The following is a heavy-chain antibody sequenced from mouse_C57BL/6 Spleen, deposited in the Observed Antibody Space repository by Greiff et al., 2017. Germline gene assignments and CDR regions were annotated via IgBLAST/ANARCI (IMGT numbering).Heavy chain of an antibody. CDR1: GYTFTSYD. J-gene: IGHJ3*01. V-gene: IGHV1-85*01. CDR3: AREDGYYEGFCFAY. D-gene: IGHD2-3*01. Sequence: VQLQQSGPELVKPGASVKLSCKASGYTFTSYDINWVKQRPGQGLEWIGWIYPRDGSTKYNEKFKVKATLTVDTSSSTAYMELHSLTSEDSAVYFCAREDGYYEGFCFAYWGQGTLVTVSA. CDR2: IYPRDGST.